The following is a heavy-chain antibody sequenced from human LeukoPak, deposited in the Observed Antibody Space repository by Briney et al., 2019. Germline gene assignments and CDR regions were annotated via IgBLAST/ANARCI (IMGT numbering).Heavy chain of an antibody. J-gene: IGHJ4*02. CDR2: TYYSGST. CDR1: GGSISSSSYY. Sequence: SETLSLTCTVSGGSISSSSYYWGWIRQPPGKGLEWIGSTYYSGSTYYNPSLKSRVTISVDTSKNQFSLKLSSVTAADTAVYYCARYELTGTYYFDYWGQGTLVTVSS. D-gene: IGHD7-27*01. CDR3: ARYELTGTYYFDY. V-gene: IGHV4-39*01.